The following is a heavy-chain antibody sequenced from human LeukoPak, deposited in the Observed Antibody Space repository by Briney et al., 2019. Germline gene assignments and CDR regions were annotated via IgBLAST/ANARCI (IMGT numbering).Heavy chain of an antibody. V-gene: IGHV4-4*07. J-gene: IGHJ4*02. CDR3: AKPYNYGYKGFFDY. CDR2: IYTSGST. Sequence: PSETLSLTCTVSGGSISSYYWSWIRQPAGKGLEWIGRIYTSGSTNYNPSLKSRVTMSVDTSKNQFSLKLSSVTAADTAVYYCAKPYNYGYKGFFDYWGQGILVTVSS. CDR1: GGSISSYY. D-gene: IGHD1-20*01.